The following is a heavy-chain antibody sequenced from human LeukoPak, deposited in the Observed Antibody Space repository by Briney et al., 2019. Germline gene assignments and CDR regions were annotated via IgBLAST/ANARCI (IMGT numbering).Heavy chain of an antibody. CDR3: AKDHANTPVVTN. CDR1: GFTFSSYG. J-gene: IGHJ4*02. V-gene: IGHV3-30*18. D-gene: IGHD2-21*02. Sequence: GGSLRLSCAASGFTFSSYGMHWVRQAPGKGLEWVAVISYDGSNKYYADSVKGRFTISRDNSKNTVDLQMNNLRVDDTAIYYCAKDHANTPVVTNWGQGILVSVSS. CDR2: ISYDGSNK.